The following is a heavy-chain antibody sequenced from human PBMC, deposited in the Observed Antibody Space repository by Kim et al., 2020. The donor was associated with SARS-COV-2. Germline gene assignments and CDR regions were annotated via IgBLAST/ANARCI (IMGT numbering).Heavy chain of an antibody. CDR1: GFSFNTYD. D-gene: IGHD3-16*01. CDR3: AWGSFGVDH. Sequence: GGSLRLSCAASGFSFNTYDMNCVRQAPGRGLEWVAYIRGTTDIIYYADSVRGRFTIFRDNAKNSLYLQMKRRRDEDTAVYYCAWGSFGVDHWGQGTLGTGSS. V-gene: IGHV3-48*02. J-gene: IGHJ4*02. CDR2: IRGTTDII.